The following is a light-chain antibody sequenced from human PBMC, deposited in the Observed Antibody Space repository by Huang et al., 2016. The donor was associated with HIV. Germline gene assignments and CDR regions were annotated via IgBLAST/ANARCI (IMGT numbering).Light chain of an antibody. CDR3: QQYNDFRST. CDR2: AAS. V-gene: IGKV3-15*01. Sequence: ETVMTQSPVTVSVSPGDRASLSCRSSQIVSSHLAWYQQKPGQAPRRLIYAASTRATGVPARFSGSGAGTEFTLTISTLQSEDSAVYYCQQYNDFRSTFGPGTRVEIK. J-gene: IGKJ3*01. CDR1: QIVSSH.